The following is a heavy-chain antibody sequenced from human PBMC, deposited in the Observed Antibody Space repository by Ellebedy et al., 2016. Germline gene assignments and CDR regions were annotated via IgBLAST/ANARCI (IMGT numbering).Heavy chain of an antibody. CDR2: ISISSSFI. J-gene: IGHJ4*02. V-gene: IGHV3-21*01. Sequence: GESLKISCAASRFAFSDYSMNWVRQAPGKGLEWVSSISISSSFIYYAASVKGRFTISRDNAKNSLFLQMKSLRAEDTAVYYCASHPTSSGWSSYYFDSWGQGTLVTVSS. CDR1: RFAFSDYS. CDR3: ASHPTSSGWSSYYFDS. D-gene: IGHD6-19*01.